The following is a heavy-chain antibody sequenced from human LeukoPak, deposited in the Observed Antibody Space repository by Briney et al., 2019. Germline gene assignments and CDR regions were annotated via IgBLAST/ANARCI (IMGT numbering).Heavy chain of an antibody. Sequence: GGSLRLSCADSGFTFSSYWMSWVRQAPGKGLEWVANINQDGSEKNYVESVKGRFIISRDNAKTSFYLQMNSLRAEDTAVYYCARSLWPEDYWGQGTLVTVSS. CDR3: ARSLWPEDY. CDR2: INQDGSEK. V-gene: IGHV3-7*01. CDR1: GFTFSSYW. J-gene: IGHJ4*02. D-gene: IGHD5-18*01.